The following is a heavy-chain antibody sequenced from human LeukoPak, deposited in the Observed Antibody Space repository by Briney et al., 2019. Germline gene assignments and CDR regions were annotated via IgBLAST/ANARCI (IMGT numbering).Heavy chain of an antibody. CDR3: AREGEMGYYELDY. J-gene: IGHJ4*02. CDR1: GFTFSSYA. V-gene: IGHV3-30-3*01. D-gene: IGHD3-3*01. CDR2: ISYDGSNK. Sequence: GGSLRLSCAASGFTFSSYAMHWVRQAPGKGLEWVAVISYDGSNKYYADSVKGRFTISRDNSKNTLYLQMNSLRAEDTAVYYCAREGEMGYYELDYWGQGTLVTVSS.